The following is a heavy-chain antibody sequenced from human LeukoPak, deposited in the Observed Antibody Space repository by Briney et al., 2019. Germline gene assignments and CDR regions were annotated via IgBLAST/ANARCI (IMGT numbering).Heavy chain of an antibody. CDR3: ARDGHGVPLDY. CDR1: GLSFSSYA. Sequence: GGSLRLSCAASGLSFSSYAMHWVRQAPGKGLEWVAVISHDGTEKYYGDSVKGRFTISRDNSKNTLYLQMNSLRAEDTALYYCARDGHGVPLDYWGQGTLVIVSP. D-gene: IGHD4-17*01. J-gene: IGHJ4*02. V-gene: IGHV3-30-3*01. CDR2: ISHDGTEK.